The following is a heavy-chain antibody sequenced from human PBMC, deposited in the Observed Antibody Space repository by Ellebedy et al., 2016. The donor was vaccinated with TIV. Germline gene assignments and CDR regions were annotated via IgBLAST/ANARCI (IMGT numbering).Heavy chain of an antibody. D-gene: IGHD4-11*01. J-gene: IGHJ6*03. Sequence: SGPTLVKPTETLTLTCTVSGFSLSNARMGVSWIRQPPGKALEWLAHIFSNDEKSYSTSLKSRLTISKDTSKSQVVLTMTNMDPVDTATYYCARGSVTTPHYYYYYYMDVWGKGTTVTVSS. CDR2: IFSNDEK. CDR3: ARGSVTTPHYYYYYYMDV. V-gene: IGHV2-26*01. CDR1: GFSLSNARMG.